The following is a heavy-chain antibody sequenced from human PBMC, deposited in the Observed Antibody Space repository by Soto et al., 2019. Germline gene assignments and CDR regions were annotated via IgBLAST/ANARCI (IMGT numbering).Heavy chain of an antibody. Sequence: EVQLLESGGGLVQPGGSLRISCSASGFNFGSYGMSWVRQAPGKGLEWVSGLTASGLKTYYTDSVKGRFTISRDNSRNTVYLQMSGLGVEYTAVFHCAKGLGNAKEVWGQGTKVTVSS. CDR3: AKGLGNAKEV. D-gene: IGHD2-8*01. CDR1: GFNFGSYG. V-gene: IGHV3-23*01. J-gene: IGHJ3*01. CDR2: LTASGLKT.